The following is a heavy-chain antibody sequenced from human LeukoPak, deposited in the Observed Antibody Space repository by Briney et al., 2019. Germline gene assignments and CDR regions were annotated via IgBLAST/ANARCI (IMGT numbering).Heavy chain of an antibody. Sequence: PGGSLRLSCAASGFTFGSYAIYWVRQAPGKGLEWVSGISGSGGNTYFADSVKGRFTISRDNSKNTVYLQINSLRAEDTAVYYCARGRGEGGYDKCYFDYWGQGTLVTVSS. V-gene: IGHV3-23*01. D-gene: IGHD5-12*01. CDR3: ARGRGEGGYDKCYFDY. J-gene: IGHJ4*02. CDR2: ISGSGGNT. CDR1: GFTFGSYA.